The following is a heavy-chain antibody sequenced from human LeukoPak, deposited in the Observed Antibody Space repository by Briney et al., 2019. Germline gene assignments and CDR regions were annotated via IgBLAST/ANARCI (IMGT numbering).Heavy chain of an antibody. J-gene: IGHJ4*02. CDR2: IWYDGSNK. V-gene: IGHV3-33*01. CDR3: ARAEGGAFDY. Sequence: GRSLRLSCAASGFTFSSYGVHWVRQAPGKGLEWVAVIWYDGSNKYYADSVKGRFTISRDNSKNTLYLQMNSLRAEDTAVYYCARAEGGAFDYWGQGTLVTVSS. D-gene: IGHD3-16*01. CDR1: GFTFSSYG.